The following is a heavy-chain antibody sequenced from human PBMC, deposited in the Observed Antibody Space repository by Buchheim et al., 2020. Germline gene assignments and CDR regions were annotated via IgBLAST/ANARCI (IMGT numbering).Heavy chain of an antibody. D-gene: IGHD1-26*01. CDR2: ISGSGGTN. J-gene: IGHJ4*02. V-gene: IGHV3-23*01. CDR1: GFTFSSYA. CDR3: AKARSGRFFDY. Sequence: EVQLLESGGGLVQPGGSLRLSCAASGFTFSSYAMNWVRQPPGKGLEWVSVISGSGGTNYYAASVKGRFTISSDNYKNTLYLQMNSLRAEDTAIYYCAKARSGRFFDYWGQG.